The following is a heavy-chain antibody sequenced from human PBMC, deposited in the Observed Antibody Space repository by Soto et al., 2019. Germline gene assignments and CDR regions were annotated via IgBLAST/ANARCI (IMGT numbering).Heavy chain of an antibody. CDR3: ASYCSGGSCYQKGAFDI. D-gene: IGHD2-15*01. CDR2: ISGSGGST. J-gene: IGHJ3*02. V-gene: IGHV3-23*01. Sequence: GXSLRLSCAASGFTFSSYAVSWFRQAPVNGLEWVSAISGSGGSTYYADSVKGRFTISRDNSKNTLYLQMNSLRAEDTAVYYCASYCSGGSCYQKGAFDIWGQGTMVTVSS. CDR1: GFTFSSYA.